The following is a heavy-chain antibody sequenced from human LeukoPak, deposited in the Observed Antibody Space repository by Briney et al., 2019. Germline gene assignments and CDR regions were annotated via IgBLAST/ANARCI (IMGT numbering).Heavy chain of an antibody. Sequence: PGGSLRLSCAASGFTFSSYAMSWVRQAPGKGLEWVSAISGSGGSTYYADSVKGRFTISRDNSKNTLYLQMNSLRAEDTAVYYCAKAPSFHIAARPQYYFDYWGQGTLVTVSS. V-gene: IGHV3-23*01. CDR2: ISGSGGST. CDR1: GFTFSSYA. J-gene: IGHJ4*02. D-gene: IGHD6-6*01. CDR3: AKAPSFHIAARPQYYFDY.